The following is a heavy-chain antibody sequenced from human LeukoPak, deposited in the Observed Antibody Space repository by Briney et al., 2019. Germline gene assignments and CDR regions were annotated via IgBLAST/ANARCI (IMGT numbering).Heavy chain of an antibody. D-gene: IGHD5-18*01. J-gene: IGHJ4*02. Sequence: SETLSLACTVSGDSINSYYWSWIRQPPGKGLEWIGYIYYSGSTKYNPSIKSRVTISVDASKNQFSLKLSSVTAADTAVYYCARSLLGYRFATDYWGQGTLVTVSS. CDR2: IYYSGST. V-gene: IGHV4-59*08. CDR1: GDSINSYY. CDR3: ARSLLGYRFATDY.